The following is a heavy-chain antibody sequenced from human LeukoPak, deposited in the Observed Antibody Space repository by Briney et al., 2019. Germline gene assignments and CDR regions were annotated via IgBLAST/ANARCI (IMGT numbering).Heavy chain of an antibody. CDR2: IIPLFGTA. D-gene: IGHD3-22*01. CDR1: GGTFSRYG. CDR3: AREWDYHSNGYYFYY. Sequence: SVTVSCTASGGTFSRYGIRWVRQAPGQGRQWMGGIIPLFGTANYAQNFQGRVTITADESTSTAFMELSSLRSEDTAVYYCAREWDYHSNGYYFYYWGQGTLVTVSS. J-gene: IGHJ4*02. V-gene: IGHV1-69*13.